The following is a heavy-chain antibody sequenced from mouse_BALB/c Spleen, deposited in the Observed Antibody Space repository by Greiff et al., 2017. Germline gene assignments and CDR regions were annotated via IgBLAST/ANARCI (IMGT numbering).Heavy chain of an antibody. V-gene: IGHV14-1*02. Sequence: EVQLQQSGAELVRPGALVKLSCKASGFNIKDYYMHWVKQRPEQGLEWIGWIDPENGNTIYDPKFQGKASITADTSSNTAYLQLSSLTSEDTAVYYCASGGYDRGFAYWGQGTLVTVSA. CDR3: ASGGYDRGFAY. CDR1: GFNIKDYY. CDR2: IDPENGNT. D-gene: IGHD2-2*01. J-gene: IGHJ3*01.